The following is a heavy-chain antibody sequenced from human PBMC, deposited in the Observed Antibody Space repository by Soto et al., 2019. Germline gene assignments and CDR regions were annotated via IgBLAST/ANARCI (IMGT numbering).Heavy chain of an antibody. D-gene: IGHD2-2*02. CDR1: GGSISRSTYY. V-gene: IGHV4-39*01. CDR3: ARQVPAAIRLGWFDP. Sequence: PSETLSLTCTVSGGSISRSTYYWGWIRQPPGKGLEWIGSIYYSGSTYYRPSLKSRVTISVATSKNQFSLKLSSVTAADTAVYYCARQVPAAIRLGWFDPWGQGTLVTVSS. CDR2: IYYSGST. J-gene: IGHJ5*02.